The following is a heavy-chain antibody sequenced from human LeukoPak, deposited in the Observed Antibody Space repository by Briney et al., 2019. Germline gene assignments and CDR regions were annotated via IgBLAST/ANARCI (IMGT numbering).Heavy chain of an antibody. CDR2: INPNSGGT. D-gene: IGHD3-3*01. CDR3: ARDDVTIFGVVIMGAFDI. J-gene: IGHJ3*02. CDR1: GYTFTGYY. V-gene: IGHV1-2*02. Sequence: GASVKVSCKASGYTFTGYYMHWVRQAPGQGLEWMGWINPNSGGTNYAQKFQGRVTMTRDTSISTAYMELSRLRSDDTAVYYCARDDVTIFGVVIMGAFDIWGQGTMVTVSS.